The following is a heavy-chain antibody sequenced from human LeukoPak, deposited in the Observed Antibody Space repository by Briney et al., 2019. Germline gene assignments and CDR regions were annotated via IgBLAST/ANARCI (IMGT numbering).Heavy chain of an antibody. CDR1: GGSFSGYY. J-gene: IGHJ4*02. V-gene: IGHV4-34*01. CDR3: ARGRGGYYYDSSGYYASRLKPFFDY. CDR2: INHSGST. D-gene: IGHD3-22*01. Sequence: SETLSLTCAVYGGSFSGYYWGWIRQPPGKGLEWIGEINHSGSTNYNPSLKSRVTISVDTSKNQFSLKLSSVTAADTAVYYCARGRGGYYYDSSGYYASRLKPFFDYWGQGTLVTVSS.